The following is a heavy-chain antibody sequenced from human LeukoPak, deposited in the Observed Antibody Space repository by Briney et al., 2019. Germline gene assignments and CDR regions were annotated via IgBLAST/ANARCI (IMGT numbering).Heavy chain of an antibody. CDR3: ARDSSGWYYFDC. CDR2: ISGSGSTV. D-gene: IGHD6-19*01. Sequence: SGGSLRLSCAASGFTFSSYEMNWVRQAPGKGLEWVSYISGSGSTVYYADSVKGRFTISRDNAKNSLYLQMNSLRAEDTAVYHCARDSSGWYYFDCWGQGTLVTVSS. V-gene: IGHV3-48*03. CDR1: GFTFSSYE. J-gene: IGHJ4*02.